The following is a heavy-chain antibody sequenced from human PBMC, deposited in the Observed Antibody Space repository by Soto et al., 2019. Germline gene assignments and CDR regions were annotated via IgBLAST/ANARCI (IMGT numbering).Heavy chain of an antibody. V-gene: IGHV4-4*02. Sequence: SETLSLTCAVSSGSISSSNWWSWVRQPPGKGLEWIGEIYHSGSTNYNPSLKSRVTISVDKSKNQFSLKLSSVTAADTAVYYCARALAVAVFRWFDPWGQGTLVTVSS. J-gene: IGHJ5*02. CDR1: SGSISSSNW. CDR2: IYHSGST. CDR3: ARALAVAVFRWFDP. D-gene: IGHD6-19*01.